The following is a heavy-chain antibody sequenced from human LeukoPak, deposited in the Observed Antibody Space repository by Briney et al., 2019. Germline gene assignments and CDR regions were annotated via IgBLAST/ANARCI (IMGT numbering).Heavy chain of an antibody. CDR3: ARGAEQWLVHFDY. CDR2: IWYDGSNK. V-gene: IGHV3-33*01. CDR1: GFTFSSYG. Sequence: GGSLRLSCAASGFTFSSYGMHWVRQAPGKGLEWVAVIWYDGSNKYYADSVKGRFTISRDNSKNTLYLQMNSLRAEDTAVYYCARGAEQWLVHFDYWGQGTLVTVSS. J-gene: IGHJ4*02. D-gene: IGHD6-19*01.